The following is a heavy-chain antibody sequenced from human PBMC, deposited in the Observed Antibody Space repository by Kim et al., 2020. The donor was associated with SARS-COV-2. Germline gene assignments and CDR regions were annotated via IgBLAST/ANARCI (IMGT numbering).Heavy chain of an antibody. CDR3: AKDISTGSGWYQVDY. CDR2: ISWNSGSI. Sequence: GGSLRLSCAASGFTFGDYAMHWFRQAPGKGLEWVSGISWNSGSIGYADSVKGRLTISRDNAKNSLYLQMNSLRAEDTALYYCAKDISTGSGWYQVDYWGQGTLVTVSS. V-gene: IGHV3-9*01. CDR1: GFTFGDYA. J-gene: IGHJ4*02. D-gene: IGHD6-19*01.